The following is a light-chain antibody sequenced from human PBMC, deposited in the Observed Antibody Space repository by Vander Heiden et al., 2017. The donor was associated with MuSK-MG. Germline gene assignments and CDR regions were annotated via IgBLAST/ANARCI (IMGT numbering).Light chain of an antibody. CDR3: YSTHSSGNCYV. J-gene: IGLJ1*01. V-gene: IGLV3-10*01. CDR1: ALPTKN. Sequence: SYELTQPPSVSVSPGQTARLTCSGDALPTKNAHWYQQKSGQAPVLVIYEDIKRPSGIPDRVSGSSSGTMATLTITGAQVEDEADYYCYSTHSSGNCYVFGAGTKVTVL. CDR2: EDI.